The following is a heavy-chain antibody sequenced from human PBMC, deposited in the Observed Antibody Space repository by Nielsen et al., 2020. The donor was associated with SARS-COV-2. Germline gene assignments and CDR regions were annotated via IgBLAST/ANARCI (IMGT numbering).Heavy chain of an antibody. CDR3: AKSGYCNGGICYSTEYFQD. V-gene: IGHV3-33*03. CDR2: IWYDGSNK. CDR1: GFTFSSYG. D-gene: IGHD2-15*01. Sequence: GGSLRLSCAASGFTFSSYGMHWVRQAPGKGLEWVAVIWYDGSNKYYADSLKGRFTISRDNAKNSLYLQMNSLRAEDTAVYYCAKSGYCNGGICYSTEYFQDWGQGTLVTVSS. J-gene: IGHJ1*01.